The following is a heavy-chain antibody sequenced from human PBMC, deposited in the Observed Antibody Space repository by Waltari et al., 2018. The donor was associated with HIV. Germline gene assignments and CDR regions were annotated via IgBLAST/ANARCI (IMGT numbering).Heavy chain of an antibody. D-gene: IGHD3-22*01. V-gene: IGHV3-30*18. CDR3: AKRRGSGDSRAPYYGMDV. CDR2: LSYDGTNK. CDR1: GFIFSSYG. Sequence: QVQLVESGGGEVQPGRSLTLSCAASGFIFSSYGMHWVRQAPGMGLEWVAFLSYDGTNKHYADFVKCRFTIPRDSSKNPLFLQINSLGAEDTAGYYWAKRRGSGDSRAPYYGMDVWGQGTTVTVSS. J-gene: IGHJ6*02.